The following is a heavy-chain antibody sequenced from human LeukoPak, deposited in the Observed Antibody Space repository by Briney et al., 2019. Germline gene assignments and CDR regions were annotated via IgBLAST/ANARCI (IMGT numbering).Heavy chain of an antibody. CDR2: INHSGST. Sequence: SETLSLTCAVYGGSFSGYYWSWIRQPPGKGLEWIGEINHSGSTNYNPSLKSRVTISVDTSKNQFSLKLSSVTAADTAVYYCARGTYCGGDCYSDYFDYWGQGTLVTVSS. J-gene: IGHJ4*02. CDR3: ARGTYCGGDCYSDYFDY. CDR1: GGSFSGYY. V-gene: IGHV4-34*01. D-gene: IGHD2-21*02.